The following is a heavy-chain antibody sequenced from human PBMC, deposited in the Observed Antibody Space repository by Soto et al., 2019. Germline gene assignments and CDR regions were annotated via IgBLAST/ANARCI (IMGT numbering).Heavy chain of an antibody. CDR2: ISAYNGNT. Sequence: QVQLVQSGAEVKKPGASVKVSCKASGYTFTSYGISWVRQAPGQGLEWMGWISAYNGNTNYAQKLQGRVTMTTDTSTSTAYMELRSPRSDDTAVYYCARDRYTGYSSGPHGIWGQGTMVTVSS. CDR3: ARDRYTGYSSGPHGI. J-gene: IGHJ3*02. V-gene: IGHV1-18*01. D-gene: IGHD6-19*01. CDR1: GYTFTSYG.